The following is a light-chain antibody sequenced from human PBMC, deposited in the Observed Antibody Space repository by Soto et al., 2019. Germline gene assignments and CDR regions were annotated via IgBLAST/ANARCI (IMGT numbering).Light chain of an antibody. CDR2: DAS. J-gene: IGKJ5*01. V-gene: IGKV3-11*01. CDR3: QHRSNWRGP. Sequence: PPNLSVSXGQTATLSCRASQSVSSYLAWYQQKPGQAPRLLIYDASNRATGIPARFSGSGSGADFTLTISSLQPEDFALYCCQHRSNWRGPLAQGRRLAIK. CDR1: QSVSSY.